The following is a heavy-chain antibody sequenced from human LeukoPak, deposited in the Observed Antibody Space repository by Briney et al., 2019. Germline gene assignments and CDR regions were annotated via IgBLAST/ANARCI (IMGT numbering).Heavy chain of an antibody. D-gene: IGHD5-12*01. V-gene: IGHV3-30*02. CDR2: IRYDGSNK. Sequence: GESLRLSCAASGFTFSSYGMHWVRQAPGKGLEWVAFIRYDGSNKYYADSVKGRFTISRDNSKSTLYLQMNSLRAEDTAVYYCAKDASGYHDYWGQGTLVTVSS. CDR3: AKDASGYHDY. CDR1: GFTFSSYG. J-gene: IGHJ4*02.